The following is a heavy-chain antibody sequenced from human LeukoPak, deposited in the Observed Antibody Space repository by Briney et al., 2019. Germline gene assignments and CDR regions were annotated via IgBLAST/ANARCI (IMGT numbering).Heavy chain of an antibody. CDR1: GFPFETNA. D-gene: IGHD2-8*02. Sequence: GGSLRLSCATSGFPFETNAMSWVRQAPGKGLEWVSNIISRGDTTHYAASVKGRFTISRDNAKNSVFLHLNSLRGDDTAVYYCARGRGYCTGVSCDIDYWGQGTLVTVSS. J-gene: IGHJ4*02. CDR2: IISRGDTT. CDR3: ARGRGYCTGVSCDIDY. V-gene: IGHV3-48*03.